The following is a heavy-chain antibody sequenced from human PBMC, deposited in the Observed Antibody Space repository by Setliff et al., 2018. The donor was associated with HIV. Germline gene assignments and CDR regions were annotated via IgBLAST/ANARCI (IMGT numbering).Heavy chain of an antibody. J-gene: IGHJ6*03. D-gene: IGHD5-18*01. Sequence: ASVKVSCKASGGTFSSYAISWVRQAPGQGLEWMGGIIPILGIANYAQKFQGRVTITTDESTSTAYMELSSLRSEDTAVYYCASSGYNYGGYYMDVWGKGTTVTVSS. CDR2: IIPILGIA. V-gene: IGHV1-69*10. CDR3: ASSGYNYGGYYMDV. CDR1: GGTFSSYA.